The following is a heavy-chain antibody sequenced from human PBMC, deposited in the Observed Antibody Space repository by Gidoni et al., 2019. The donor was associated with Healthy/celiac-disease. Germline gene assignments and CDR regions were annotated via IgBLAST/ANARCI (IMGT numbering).Heavy chain of an antibody. CDR3: ARDRGYCSGGSCYSDDYYYYYMDV. D-gene: IGHD2-15*01. V-gene: IGHV3-21*01. CDR2: ISSSSSYI. CDR1: GFPFSSYS. Sequence: EVQLVESGGGLVKPGGSLRLSCAASGFPFSSYSMNWVRKAPGKGLEWVSSISSSSSYIYYADSVKGRFTIYRDNAKNSLYLQMNSLRAEDTAVYYCARDRGYCSGGSCYSDDYYYYYMDVWGKGTTVTVSS. J-gene: IGHJ6*03.